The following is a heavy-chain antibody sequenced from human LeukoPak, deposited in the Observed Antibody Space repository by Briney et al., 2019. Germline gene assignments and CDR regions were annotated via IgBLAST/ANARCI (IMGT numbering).Heavy chain of an antibody. Sequence: GESLKISCKGSGYSFTSYWISWVRPMPGKGLEWMGRIDPSDSYTNYSPSFQGHVTISADKSISTAYLQWSSLKASDTAMYYCAREDYYDSSGYYYWGQGTLVTVSS. J-gene: IGHJ4*02. V-gene: IGHV5-10-1*01. D-gene: IGHD3-22*01. CDR1: GYSFTSYW. CDR3: AREDYYDSSGYYY. CDR2: IDPSDSYT.